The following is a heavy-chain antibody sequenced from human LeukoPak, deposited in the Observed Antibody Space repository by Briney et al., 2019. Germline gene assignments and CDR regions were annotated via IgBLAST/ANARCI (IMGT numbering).Heavy chain of an antibody. J-gene: IGHJ4*02. V-gene: IGHV3-23*01. CDR1: GFTFSNYA. Sequence: TGGSLRLSCAASGFTFSNYAMSWVRQAPGKGLEWVSTLSDSGGNTYYVDSVKGRFTISRDNFKSTLYLQMNSLRAEDTALYYCAREDSGYGNYWGQGALVTVSS. D-gene: IGHD5-12*01. CDR2: LSDSGGNT. CDR3: AREDSGYGNY.